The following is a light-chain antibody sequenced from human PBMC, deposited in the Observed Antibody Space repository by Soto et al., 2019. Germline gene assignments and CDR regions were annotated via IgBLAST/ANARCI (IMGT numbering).Light chain of an antibody. Sequence: EIVMTQSPATLSLSPGERATLPCRTSQSVVNYQLAWYRQKPGQAPRLLIYNIFHRATGIPDRFSGTGSETDFTLTISSLQPEDFATYYCQQNYTIPRAFGQGTKVDI. J-gene: IGKJ1*01. CDR3: QQNYTIPRA. V-gene: IGKV3D-20*02. CDR2: NIF. CDR1: QSVVNYQ.